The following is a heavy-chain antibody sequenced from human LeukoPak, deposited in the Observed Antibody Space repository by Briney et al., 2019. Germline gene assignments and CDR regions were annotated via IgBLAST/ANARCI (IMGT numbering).Heavy chain of an antibody. CDR1: GGSISSYY. D-gene: IGHD3-16*01. CDR3: ARTRGGPTNAFDI. V-gene: IGHV4-59*01. J-gene: IGHJ3*02. Sequence: SETLSLTCTVSGGSISSYYWSWIRQPPGKGLEWIGYIYYSGSTNYNPSLKSRVTISVDTSKNQFSLKLSSVTAADTAVYYCARTRGGPTNAFDIWGQGTIVTVSS. CDR2: IYYSGST.